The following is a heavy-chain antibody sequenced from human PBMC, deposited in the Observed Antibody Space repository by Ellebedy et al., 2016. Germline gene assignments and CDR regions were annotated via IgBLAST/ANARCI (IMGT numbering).Heavy chain of an antibody. CDR2: ISFDGGNK. V-gene: IGHV3-30*04. J-gene: IGHJ4*02. Sequence: GESLKISCAVSGFSRSPMHWVRQAPGTGLEWVGLISFDGGNKYYADLVQGRFTISRDNSKNTLYLQMNSRRVEDTAVYYCARGVSSGWSRANQYWGQGTLVTVSS. CDR1: GFSRSP. CDR3: ARGVSSGWSRANQY. D-gene: IGHD6-19*01.